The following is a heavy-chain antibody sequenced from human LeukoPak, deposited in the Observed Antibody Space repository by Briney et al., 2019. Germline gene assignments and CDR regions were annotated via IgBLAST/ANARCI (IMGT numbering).Heavy chain of an antibody. CDR2: ISYDGSNK. D-gene: IGHD5-12*01. V-gene: IGHV3-30-3*01. J-gene: IGHJ4*02. CDR3: AKVSSGYGPTRPFDY. CDR1: GFTFSSYA. Sequence: GGSLRLSCAASGFTFSSYAMHWVRQAPGKGLEWVAVISYDGSNKYYADSVKGRFTISRDNSKNTLYLQMNSLRAEDTAVYYCAKVSSGYGPTRPFDYWGQGTLVTVSS.